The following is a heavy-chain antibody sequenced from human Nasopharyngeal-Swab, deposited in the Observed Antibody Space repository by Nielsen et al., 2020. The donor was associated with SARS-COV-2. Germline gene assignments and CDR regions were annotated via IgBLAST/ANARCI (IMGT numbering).Heavy chain of an antibody. D-gene: IGHD3-9*01. J-gene: IGHJ4*02. CDR2: ISSSGSTI. CDR1: GFTFSDYY. CDR3: ASPKNYDILTGTNY. Sequence: GGSLRLSCAASGFTFSDYYMSWIRQAPGKGLEWVSYISSSGSTIYYADSVKGRFTISRDNAKNTLYLQMNSLRAEDTAVYYCASPKNYDILTGTNYWGQGTLVTVSS. V-gene: IGHV3-11*04.